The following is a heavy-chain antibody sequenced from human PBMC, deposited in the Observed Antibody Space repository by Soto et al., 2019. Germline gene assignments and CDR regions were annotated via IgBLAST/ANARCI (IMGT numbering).Heavy chain of an antibody. D-gene: IGHD6-6*01. CDR2: IYPGDSDT. V-gene: IGHV5-51*01. CDR3: ARHGQLALFDQ. Sequence: GESLKISCKGSGYTFTDYWIGWVRQLPGKGLEWMGIIYPGDSDTRYSPSFQGHVTITIDKSTNTAYLQWSTLKASDTAIYYCARHGQLALFDQWGQGTLVTVSS. CDR1: GYTFTDYW. J-gene: IGHJ5*02.